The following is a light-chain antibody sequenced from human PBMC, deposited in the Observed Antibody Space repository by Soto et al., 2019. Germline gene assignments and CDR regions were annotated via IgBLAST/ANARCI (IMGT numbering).Light chain of an antibody. Sequence: SVLTQPASVSGYPGQSITISCTGTSSDVGSYNLVSWYQQHPGKAPKLMIYEGSKRPSGVSNRFSGSKSGNTASLTISGLQAEDAADYYCCSYAGSSTYVFGTGTKVTVL. CDR3: CSYAGSSTYV. CDR1: SSDVGSYNL. J-gene: IGLJ1*01. V-gene: IGLV2-23*01. CDR2: EGS.